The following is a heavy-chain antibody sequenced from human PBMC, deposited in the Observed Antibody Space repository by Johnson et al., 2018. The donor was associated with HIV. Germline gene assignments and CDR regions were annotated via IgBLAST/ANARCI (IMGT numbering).Heavy chain of an antibody. CDR1: GFTFSSYA. J-gene: IGHJ3*02. Sequence: EVQVVESGGGLVQPGGSLRLSCAASGFTFSSYAMSWVRQAPGKGLELVSAISDGSSTSYADSVKGRFTISRDNAKNTLYLQMNSLRAEDTAVYYCAKAHRGIAVALVAFDIWGQGTMVTVSS. CDR2: ISDGSST. D-gene: IGHD6-19*01. V-gene: IGHV3-23*04. CDR3: AKAHRGIAVALVAFDI.